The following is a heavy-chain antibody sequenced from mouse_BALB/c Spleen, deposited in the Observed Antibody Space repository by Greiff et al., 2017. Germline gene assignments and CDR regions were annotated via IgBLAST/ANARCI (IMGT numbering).Heavy chain of an antibody. CDR2: ISYSGST. D-gene: IGHD2-3*01. CDR3: ARYDGYYVWYFDV. V-gene: IGHV3-8*02. CDR1: GDSITSGY. J-gene: IGHJ1*01. Sequence: DVKLQESGPSLVKPSQTLSLTCSVTGDSITSGYWNWIRKFPGNKLEYMGYISYSGSTYYNPSLKSRISITRDTSKNQYYLQLNPVTTEDTATYYCARYDGYYVWYFDVWGAGTTVTVSS.